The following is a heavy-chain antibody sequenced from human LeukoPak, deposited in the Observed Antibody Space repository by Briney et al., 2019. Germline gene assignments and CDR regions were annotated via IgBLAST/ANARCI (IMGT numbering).Heavy chain of an antibody. D-gene: IGHD1-26*01. Sequence: PGGSLRLSCAASGFTFSSYGMHSVRQAPGKGLEWVAFIRYEGSNKYYADSVKGRFTISRDNSKNTLYLQMNSLRAEDTAVYYCAKETRGSYSDYWGQGTLVTVSS. CDR1: GFTFSSYG. J-gene: IGHJ4*02. CDR2: IRYEGSNK. CDR3: AKETRGSYSDY. V-gene: IGHV3-30*02.